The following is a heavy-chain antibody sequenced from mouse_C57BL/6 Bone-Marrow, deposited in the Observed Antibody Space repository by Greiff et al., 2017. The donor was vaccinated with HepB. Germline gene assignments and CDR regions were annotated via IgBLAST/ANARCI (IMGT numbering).Heavy chain of an antibody. CDR1: GYSITSGYY. V-gene: IGHV3-6*01. CDR3: ARGPPWFAY. J-gene: IGHJ3*01. CDR2: ISYDGSN. Sequence: ESGPGLVKPSQSLSLTCSVTGYSITSGYYWNWIRQFPGNKLEWMGYISYDGSNNYNPSLKNRISITRDTSKNQFFLKLNSVTTEDTATYYCARGPPWFAYWGQGTLVTVSA.